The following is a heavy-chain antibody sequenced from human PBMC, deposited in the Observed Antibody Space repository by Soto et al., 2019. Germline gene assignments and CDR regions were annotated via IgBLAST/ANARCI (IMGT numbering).Heavy chain of an antibody. CDR1: GYTFTSYG. D-gene: IGHD2-2*01. CDR2: VSAYNGNT. V-gene: IGHV1-18*01. J-gene: IGHJ5*02. Sequence: ASVKVSCKASGYTFTSYGISWVRQAPGQGLEWMGWVSAYNGNTNYAQKLQGRVTMTTDTSTSTAYMELRSLRSDDTAVYYCARAKYQRHWFDPWGQGTLVTVSS. CDR3: ARAKYQRHWFDP.